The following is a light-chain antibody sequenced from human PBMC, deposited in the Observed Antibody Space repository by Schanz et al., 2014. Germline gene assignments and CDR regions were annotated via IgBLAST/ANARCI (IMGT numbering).Light chain of an antibody. CDR3: SAYTRSSAHWF. J-gene: IGLJ3*02. CDR2: DVS. CDR1: SSDVGSTYL. V-gene: IGLV2-14*02. Sequence: QSALTQPASVSGSPGQSITISCTGTSSDVGSTYLVSWYQQHPGKAPKLMIYDVSNRPSGVSNRFSGSKSGNTASLTISGLQAEDEADYYCSAYTRSSAHWFFGGGTKLTVL.